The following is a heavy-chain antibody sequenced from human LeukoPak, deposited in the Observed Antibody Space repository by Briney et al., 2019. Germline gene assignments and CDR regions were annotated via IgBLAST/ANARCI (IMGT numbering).Heavy chain of an antibody. Sequence: SETLSLTCTVSGGSISSYYWRWIRQPPGKGLEWIGYIYYSGSTNYNPSLKSRVTISVDTSKNQFSLKLSSVTAADTAVYYCARSPYYYDSSGYWGPGYFDYWGQGTLVTVSS. CDR2: IYYSGST. J-gene: IGHJ4*02. D-gene: IGHD3-22*01. V-gene: IGHV4-59*01. CDR3: ARSPYYYDSSGYWGPGYFDY. CDR1: GGSISSYY.